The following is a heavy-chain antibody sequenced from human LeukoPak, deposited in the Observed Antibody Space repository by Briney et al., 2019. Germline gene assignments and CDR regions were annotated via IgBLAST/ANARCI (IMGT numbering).Heavy chain of an antibody. J-gene: IGHJ2*01. V-gene: IGHV3-48*03. CDR2: ISSSGSTI. CDR1: GFTFSSYE. CDR3: AREGFCGGDCPGYFDL. Sequence: PGGSLRLSCAASGFTFSSYEMNWVRQAPGKGLEWVSYISSSGSTIYYADSVKGRFTISRENAKNSFYLQMNSLRDGDTAVYYCAREGFCGGDCPGYFDLWGRGTLVTVSS. D-gene: IGHD2-21*02.